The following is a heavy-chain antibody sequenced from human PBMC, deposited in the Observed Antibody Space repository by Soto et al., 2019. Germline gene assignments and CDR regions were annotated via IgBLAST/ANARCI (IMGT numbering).Heavy chain of an antibody. CDR1: GYTFTSYY. V-gene: IGHV1-46*01. CDR2: INPSGGST. D-gene: IGHD1-26*01. CDR3: ERDDAVGLFDY. J-gene: IGHJ4*02. Sequence: DSVKVSCKASGYTFTSYYMHWVRQAPGQGLEWMGIINPSGGSTSYAQKFQGRVTMTRDTSTSTVYMELSSLRSEDTAVYYCERDDAVGLFDYWGQGILVTVS.